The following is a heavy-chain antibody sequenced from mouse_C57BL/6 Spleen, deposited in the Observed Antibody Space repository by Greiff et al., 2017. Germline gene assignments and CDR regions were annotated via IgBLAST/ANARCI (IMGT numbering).Heavy chain of an antibody. J-gene: IGHJ2*01. CDR3: ARTDYGRVFDY. D-gene: IGHD1-1*01. V-gene: IGHV1-52*01. CDR2: IDPSDSET. Sequence: VQLQQPGAELVRPGSSVKLSCKASGYTFTSYWMHWVKQRPIQGLEWIGNIDPSDSETHYNQKFKDKATLTVDKSSSTAYMQLSSLTSEDSAVYYCARTDYGRVFDYWGQGTTLTVSS. CDR1: GYTFTSYW.